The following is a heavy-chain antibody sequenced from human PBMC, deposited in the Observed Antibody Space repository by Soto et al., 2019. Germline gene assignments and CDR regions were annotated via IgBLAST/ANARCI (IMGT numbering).Heavy chain of an antibody. CDR3: TRGHNPYCSSTSCYPHYFDY. D-gene: IGHD2-2*01. J-gene: IGHJ4*02. V-gene: IGHV4-59*02. Sequence: SETLSLTCTVSDASVSSYYWSWIRQPPGMGLEWIGYIYYSGTTNYNPSLKSRVSISIDTSKNHFSLKLSSMTAADTAVYYCTRGHNPYCSSTSCYPHYFDYWGQGALVTVSS. CDR1: DASVSSYY. CDR2: IYYSGTT.